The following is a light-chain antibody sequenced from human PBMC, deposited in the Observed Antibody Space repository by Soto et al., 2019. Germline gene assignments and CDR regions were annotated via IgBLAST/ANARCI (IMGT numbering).Light chain of an antibody. Sequence: QSALTQPASVSGSPGQSITISCTGTSSDVGSYNLVSWYQQHPGKAPQLMIYEVSKRPSGVSNRFSGSKSGNTASLTISGLQAEDEADYYCCSYAGSSTHYVFGTGTKLTVL. J-gene: IGLJ1*01. V-gene: IGLV2-23*02. CDR2: EVS. CDR3: CSYAGSSTHYV. CDR1: SSDVGSYNL.